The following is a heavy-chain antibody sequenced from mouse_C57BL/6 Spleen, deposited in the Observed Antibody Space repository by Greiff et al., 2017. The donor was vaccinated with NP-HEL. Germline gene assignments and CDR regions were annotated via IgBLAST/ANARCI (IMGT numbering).Heavy chain of an antibody. V-gene: IGHV8-8*01. CDR2: PWCDDDK. CDR3: ARMILRGSYWYFDV. Sequence: QVTLKVSGPGILQPSQTLSLTCSFSGFSLSTFGMGVGWIRQPSGKGLEWLAHPWCDDDKYYNPALKSRLTISKDTSKNQVFLKIANVDTADTATYYCARMILRGSYWYFDVWGTGTTVTVSS. CDR1: GFSLSTFGMG. J-gene: IGHJ1*03. D-gene: IGHD1-1*01.